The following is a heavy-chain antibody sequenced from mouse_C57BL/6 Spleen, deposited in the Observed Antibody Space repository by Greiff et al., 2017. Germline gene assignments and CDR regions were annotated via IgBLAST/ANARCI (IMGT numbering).Heavy chain of an antibody. J-gene: IGHJ1*03. Sequence: VQLQQPGAELVRPGSSVKLSCKASGYTFTSYWMHWVKQRPIQGLEWIGNIDPSDSETHYNQKFKDKATLTVDKTYSTAYMQLSSLTSEDSAVYYCARAYYSNSYWYFEVWGTGTTVTVSS. CDR2: IDPSDSET. CDR3: ARAYYSNSYWYFEV. D-gene: IGHD2-5*01. V-gene: IGHV1-52*01. CDR1: GYTFTSYW.